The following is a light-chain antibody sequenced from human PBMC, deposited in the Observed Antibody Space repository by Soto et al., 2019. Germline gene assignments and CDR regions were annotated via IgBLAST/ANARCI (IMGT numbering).Light chain of an antibody. CDR2: AAS. CDR1: QAISSW. Sequence: DIQLTQSPSSVSAFVGDRVTIICRASQAISSWLVWYQKKPGKAPKLLISAASTLQSGVPSRFSGSGSWTEFTLTISSLQSEDFAVYYCQQYNNWPPITFGQGTRLEIK. CDR3: QQYNNWPPIT. J-gene: IGKJ5*01. V-gene: IGKV1-12*01.